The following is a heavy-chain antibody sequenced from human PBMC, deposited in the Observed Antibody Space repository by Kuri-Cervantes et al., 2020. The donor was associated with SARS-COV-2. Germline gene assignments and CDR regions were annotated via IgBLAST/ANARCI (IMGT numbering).Heavy chain of an antibody. J-gene: IGHJ4*02. CDR2: ISAGGDIV. Sequence: GGSLRLSCAASGFSFSGYAMSWVRQAPGKGLERVSAISAGGDIVLYADSVRGRFTISRDNSKNTLYLQTNSLRAEDTAIYYCAKVILNSDSSTLGRFDFWGLGTLVTVSS. CDR3: AKVILNSDSSTLGRFDF. V-gene: IGHV3-23*01. CDR1: GFSFSGYA. D-gene: IGHD6-13*01.